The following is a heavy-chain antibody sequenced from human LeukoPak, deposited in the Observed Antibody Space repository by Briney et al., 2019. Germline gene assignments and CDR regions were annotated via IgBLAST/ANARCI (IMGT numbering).Heavy chain of an antibody. CDR1: GGSFSGYY. J-gene: IGHJ4*02. D-gene: IGHD5-12*01. CDR3: ARVLVQGNGYSGYDEPFDY. Sequence: SETLSLTCAVHGGSFSGYYWSWIRQPPGKGLHWIGETNHSGSTNYNPSLKSRVTISVDTSKNQFSLKLSSVTAADTAVYYCARVLVQGNGYSGYDEPFDYWGQGTLVTVS. CDR2: TNHSGST. V-gene: IGHV4-34*01.